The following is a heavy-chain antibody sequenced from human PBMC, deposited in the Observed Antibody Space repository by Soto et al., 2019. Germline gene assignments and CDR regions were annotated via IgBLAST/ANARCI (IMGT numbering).Heavy chain of an antibody. CDR1: VYPFTSYG. CDR3: ARFSGGSYTRYYFYCGMDV. J-gene: IGHJ6*02. D-gene: IGHD2-15*01. Sequence: LKDCCKASVYPFTSYGIIRERQAPGQGPKLEGWVRAYNGNKKYAQDLQGRVTITADPSPHTAYMELRSLRSDDQAMDYCARFSGGSYTRYYFYCGMDVWGQGTLVTVSS. V-gene: IGHV1-18*04. CDR2: VRAYNGNK.